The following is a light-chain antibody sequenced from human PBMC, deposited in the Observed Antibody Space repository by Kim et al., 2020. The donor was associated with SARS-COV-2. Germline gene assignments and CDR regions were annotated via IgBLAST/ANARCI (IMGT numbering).Light chain of an antibody. V-gene: IGLV1-36*01. J-gene: IGLJ1*01. CDR2: YDD. CDR1: SSNIGNNA. Sequence: QSVLTQPPSVSEAPRQRVTISCSGSSSNIGNNAVNLYQQLPGKAPKLLIYYDDLLPSGVSDRFSGSKSGTSASLAISGLQSEDEADYYCAAWDDSLNGYVFGTGTKVTVL. CDR3: AAWDDSLNGYV.